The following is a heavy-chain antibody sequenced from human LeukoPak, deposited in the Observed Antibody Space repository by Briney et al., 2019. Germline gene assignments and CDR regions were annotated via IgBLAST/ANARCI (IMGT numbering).Heavy chain of an antibody. CDR3: ATDSSGYYYRSDY. Sequence: GGSLRLSCAASGFTFSSYAMSWVRQAPGKGLEWVSAISGSGGSTYYADSVKGRFTISRDNSKNTLYLQMNSLRAEDTAVYYCATDSSGYYYRSDYWGQGTPVTVSS. V-gene: IGHV3-23*01. CDR1: GFTFSSYA. J-gene: IGHJ4*02. D-gene: IGHD3-22*01. CDR2: ISGSGGST.